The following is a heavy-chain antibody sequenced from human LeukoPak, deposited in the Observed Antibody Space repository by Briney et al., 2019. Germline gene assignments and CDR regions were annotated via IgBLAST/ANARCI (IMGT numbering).Heavy chain of an antibody. CDR3: ARVSPNTVTTPQYFDY. D-gene: IGHD4-17*01. CDR1: GFTFSSYS. Sequence: GGSLRLSCEASGFTFSSYSMNWVRQAPGKGLEWVANIKQDGSEKYYVDSVKGRFTISRDNAKNSLYLQMNSLRAEDTAVYYCARVSPNTVTTPQYFDYWGQGTLVTVSS. CDR2: IKQDGSEK. J-gene: IGHJ4*02. V-gene: IGHV3-7*01.